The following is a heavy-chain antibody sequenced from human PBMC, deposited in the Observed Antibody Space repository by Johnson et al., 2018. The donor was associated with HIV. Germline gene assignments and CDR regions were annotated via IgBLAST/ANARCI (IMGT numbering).Heavy chain of an antibody. CDR3: AKPRIQLWLGDAFDI. J-gene: IGHJ3*02. V-gene: IGHV3-30*18. CDR2: ILYDGSNK. D-gene: IGHD5-18*01. Sequence: QVQLVESGGGVVQPGRSLRLSCAASGFTFSSYALHWVRQAPGKGLEWVAVILYDGSNKYYADSVKGRFTISRDNSKNTLYLQMNSLRTEDTAVYYCAKPRIQLWLGDAFDIWGQGTMVTVSS. CDR1: GFTFSSYA.